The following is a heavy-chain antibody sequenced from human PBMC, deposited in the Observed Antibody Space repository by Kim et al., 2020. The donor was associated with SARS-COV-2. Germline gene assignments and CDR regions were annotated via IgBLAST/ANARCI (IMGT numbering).Heavy chain of an antibody. CDR3: AREKQGWFDP. J-gene: IGHJ5*02. Sequence: TSYNPASKSRVTISVDTSKNQCSLKLSSVTAADTAVYYCAREKQGWFDPWGQGTLVTVSS. V-gene: IGHV4-31*02. CDR2: T.